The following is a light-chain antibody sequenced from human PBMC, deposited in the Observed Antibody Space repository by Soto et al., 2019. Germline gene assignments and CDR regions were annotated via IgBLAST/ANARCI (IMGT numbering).Light chain of an antibody. J-gene: IGKJ5*01. V-gene: IGKV3-20*01. CDR1: QSVSNNY. CDR2: GAS. Sequence: EIVLAQSPGTLSLSPGERATVSCRSIQSVSNNYLAWYQQKPGQAPRLLIYGASSRATGIPDRFSGSGSGTDFTLTISRLEPEDFAVYYCQQYGSSPPITFGQGTRLEI. CDR3: QQYGSSPPIT.